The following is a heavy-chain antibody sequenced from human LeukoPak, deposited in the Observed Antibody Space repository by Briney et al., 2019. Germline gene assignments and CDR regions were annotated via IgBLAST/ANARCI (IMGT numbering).Heavy chain of an antibody. CDR2: ISGSGGST. V-gene: IGHV3-23*01. D-gene: IGHD6-19*01. CDR1: GSTFSSYA. J-gene: IGHJ4*02. Sequence: PGGSLRLSCAASGSTFSSYAMSWVRQAPGKGLEWVSAISGSGGSTYYADSVKGRFTISRDNSKNTLYLQMNSLRAEDTAVYYCAKDHRQWLPSYYFDYWGQGTLVTVSS. CDR3: AKDHRQWLPSYYFDY.